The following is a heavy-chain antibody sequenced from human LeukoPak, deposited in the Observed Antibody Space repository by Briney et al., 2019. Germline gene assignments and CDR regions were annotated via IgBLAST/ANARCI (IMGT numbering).Heavy chain of an antibody. CDR3: ARGQQIVVVVAATRHWAFDI. J-gene: IGHJ3*02. CDR2: ISSSSSYI. CDR1: GFTFSSYS. Sequence: GGSLRLSCAASGFTFSSYSMNWVRQAPGKGLEWVSSISSSSSYIYYADSVKGRFTISRDNAKNSLYLQMNSLRAEDTAVYYCARGQQIVVVVAATRHWAFDIWGQGTMVTVSS. D-gene: IGHD2-15*01. V-gene: IGHV3-21*01.